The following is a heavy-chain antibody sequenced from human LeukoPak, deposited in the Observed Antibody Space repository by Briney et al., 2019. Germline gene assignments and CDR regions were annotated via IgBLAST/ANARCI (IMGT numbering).Heavy chain of an antibody. Sequence: SETLSLTCTVSAYSISSGYYWGWIRQPPGKGLEWIGSIYHSGSTYYNPSLKSRVTISVDTSKNQFSLKLSSVTAADTAVYYCARAMTGTYYYYYGMDVWGQGTTVTVSS. CDR1: AYSISSGYY. CDR3: ARAMTGTYYYYYGMDV. CDR2: IYHSGST. J-gene: IGHJ6*02. V-gene: IGHV4-38-2*02. D-gene: IGHD1-1*01.